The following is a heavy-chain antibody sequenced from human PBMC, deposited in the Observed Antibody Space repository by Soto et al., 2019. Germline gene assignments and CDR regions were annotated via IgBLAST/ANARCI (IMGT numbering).Heavy chain of an antibody. CDR3: ATDHPYSSSWYWFDP. CDR2: FDPEDGET. V-gene: IGHV1-24*01. J-gene: IGHJ5*02. D-gene: IGHD6-13*01. CDR1: GYTLTELS. Sequence: ASVKVSCKVSGYTLTELSMHWVRQAPGKGLEWMGGFDPEDGETIYAQKFQGRVTMTEDTSTDTAYMELSSLRSEDTAVYYCATDHPYSSSWYWFDPWGQGTLVTVSS.